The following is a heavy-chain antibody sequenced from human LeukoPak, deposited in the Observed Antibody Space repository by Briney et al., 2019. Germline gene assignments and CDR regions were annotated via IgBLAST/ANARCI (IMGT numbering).Heavy chain of an antibody. CDR3: ARGYYYDSSGYYVGNDFDY. V-gene: IGHV3-7*05. Sequence: GGSLRLSCPASGFTFSTYWMSWVRQAPGKGLEWVANIKKDGSEKHYVDSVKGRFTISRDDAKNSLYLKMNSLRAEDTAVYYCARGYYYDSSGYYVGNDFDYWGQGTLVTVSS. CDR2: IKKDGSEK. J-gene: IGHJ4*02. CDR1: GFTFSTYW. D-gene: IGHD3-22*01.